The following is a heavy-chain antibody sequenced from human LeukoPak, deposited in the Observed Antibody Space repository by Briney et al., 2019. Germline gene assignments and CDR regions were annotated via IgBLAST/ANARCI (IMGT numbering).Heavy chain of an antibody. D-gene: IGHD7-27*01. J-gene: IGHJ4*02. CDR2: INQDGSDR. Sequence: PGGSLRLSCVASGVTFSSDWMHWVRQAPGKGLEWVANINQDGSDRNYVDSVKGRFTISRDNAKNSLYLQMNSLSAEDTAIYYCARSNWGPEYWGQGALVTVSS. CDR3: ARSNWGPEY. V-gene: IGHV3-7*03. CDR1: GVTFSSDW.